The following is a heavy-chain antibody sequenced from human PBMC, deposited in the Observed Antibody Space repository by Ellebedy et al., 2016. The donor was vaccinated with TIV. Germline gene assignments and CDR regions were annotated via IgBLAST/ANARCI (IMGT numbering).Heavy chain of an antibody. V-gene: IGHV4-34*09. CDR2: INHSGST. CDR3: ATTTPGIAAAGLGALTGLFDY. CDR1: GFTFSSYG. D-gene: IGHD6-13*01. Sequence: SCAASGFTFSSYGMHWVRQPPGKGLEWIGEINHSGSTNYNPSLKSRVTISVDTSKNQFSLKLSSVTAADTAVYYCATTTPGIAAAGLGALTGLFDYWGQGTLVTVSS. J-gene: IGHJ4*02.